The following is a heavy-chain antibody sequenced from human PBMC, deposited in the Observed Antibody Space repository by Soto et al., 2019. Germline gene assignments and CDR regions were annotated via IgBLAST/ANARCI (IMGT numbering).Heavy chain of an antibody. CDR3: ARVSGYYDSRGLDAFDI. CDR1: GYTFTSYY. CDR2: INPSGGST. Sequence: ASVKVSCKASGYTFTSYYMHWVRQAPGQGLEWMGIINPSGGSTSYAQKFQGRVTMTRDTSTSTVYMELSSLRSEDTAVYYCARVSGYYDSRGLDAFDIWGQGTMVTVSS. D-gene: IGHD3-22*01. V-gene: IGHV1-46*01. J-gene: IGHJ3*02.